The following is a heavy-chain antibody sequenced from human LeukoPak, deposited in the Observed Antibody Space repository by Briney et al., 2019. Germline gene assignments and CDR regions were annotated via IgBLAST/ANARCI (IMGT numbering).Heavy chain of an antibody. CDR1: GGSTSSSSYY. CDR2: IYYSGST. V-gene: IGHV4-61*05. J-gene: IGHJ4*02. D-gene: IGHD6-13*01. Sequence: SETLSLTCTVSGGSTSSSSYYWGWIRQPPGKGLEWIGYIYYSGSTNYNPSLKSRVTISVDTSKNQFSLKLSSVTAADTAVYYCADHIAAAGHHYFDYWGQGTLVTVSS. CDR3: ADHIAAAGHHYFDY.